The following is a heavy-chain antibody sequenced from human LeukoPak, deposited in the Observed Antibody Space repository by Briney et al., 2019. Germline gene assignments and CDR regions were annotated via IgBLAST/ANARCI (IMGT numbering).Heavy chain of an antibody. J-gene: IGHJ4*02. Sequence: GGSLRLSCAASGFTFNNYAMTWVRQAPAQGLEWVSLINGGSGSSYYTDSVKGRFTVSRDNSKNTLYLQMNSLRDEDTAVYYCAKGQGYNYGDSIDYWGQGTLVTVSS. CDR1: GFTFNNYA. CDR3: AKGQGYNYGDSIDY. V-gene: IGHV3-23*01. CDR2: INGGSGSS. D-gene: IGHD4-17*01.